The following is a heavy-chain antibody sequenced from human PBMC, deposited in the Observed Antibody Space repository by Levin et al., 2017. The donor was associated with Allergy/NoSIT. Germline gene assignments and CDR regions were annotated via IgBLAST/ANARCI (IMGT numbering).Heavy chain of an antibody. V-gene: IGHV2-70*01. CDR3: ARVSYYDYGGNYIGRAWFDP. CDR1: GFSLSTSGMC. CDR2: IDWYDDK. Sequence: SFPPLFPPPPPLPLPFPFSGFSLSTSGMCVSWIRQPPGKALEWLALIDWYDDKYYSASLQTRLTISKDTSNNQVVLTMTNTDPVDTATYYCARVSYYDYGGNYIGRAWFDPWGQGPLVTVSS. J-gene: IGHJ5*02. D-gene: IGHD4/OR15-4a*01.